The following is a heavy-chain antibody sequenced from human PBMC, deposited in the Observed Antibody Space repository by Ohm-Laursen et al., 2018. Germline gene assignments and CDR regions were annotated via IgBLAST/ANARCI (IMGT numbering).Heavy chain of an antibody. CDR2: IYNSGST. Sequence: TLSLTCTVSGVSISSYYWSWIRQPPGKGLEWIGYIYNSGSTNYNPSLRSRVTISEDTSRNQLSLKLSSVTAADTAVYYCARAGTNGYYYRRFDYWGRGTLVTVSS. CDR3: ARAGTNGYYYRRFDY. J-gene: IGHJ4*02. D-gene: IGHD3-22*01. CDR1: GVSISSYY. V-gene: IGHV4-59*08.